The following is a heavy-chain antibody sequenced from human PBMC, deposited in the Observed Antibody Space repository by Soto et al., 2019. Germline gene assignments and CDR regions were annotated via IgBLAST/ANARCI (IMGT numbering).Heavy chain of an antibody. J-gene: IGHJ6*02. D-gene: IGHD6-19*01. CDR3: ARPGPFEVAVAGIYYYYGMAV. Sequence: QVQLVQSGAEVKKPGSSVKVSCKASGGTFSSYAISWVRQAPGHGLEWMGVIIPIFGTANYAQKCQGRVTITAYESTSTAEMELSSVRSEDKAVYYCARPGPFEVAVAGIYYYYGMAVGGRGTTVTVSS. CDR2: IIPIFGTA. V-gene: IGHV1-69*01. CDR1: GGTFSSYA.